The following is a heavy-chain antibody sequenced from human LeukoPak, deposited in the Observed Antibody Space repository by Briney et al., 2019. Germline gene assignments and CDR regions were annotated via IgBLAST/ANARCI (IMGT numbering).Heavy chain of an antibody. J-gene: IGHJ4*02. Sequence: SGGSLRLSCAASGLTFSSYGMPWVRQAPGKGLEWGAVISYDGSNKYYADSVKGRFTISRDNSKNTLYLQMNSLIAEDTAVYYCAKGWSEVDYWGQGTLVTVSS. CDR1: GLTFSSYG. CDR2: ISYDGSNK. V-gene: IGHV3-30*18. D-gene: IGHD2-8*01. CDR3: AKGWSEVDY.